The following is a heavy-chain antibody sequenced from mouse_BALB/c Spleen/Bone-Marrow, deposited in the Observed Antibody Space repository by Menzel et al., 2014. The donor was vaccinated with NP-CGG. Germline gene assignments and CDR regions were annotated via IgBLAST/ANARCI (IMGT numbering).Heavy chain of an antibody. Sequence: VQLQESGPELAKPGALVKISCKASGYTFTSYDINWVKQRPGQGLEWIGWIYPGDGSTKYNEKFKGKATLTADKSSSTAYMQLSSLTSENSAVYFCARGGGYGNSPWFAYWGQGTLVTVSA. CDR1: GYTFTSYD. D-gene: IGHD2-10*02. J-gene: IGHJ3*01. CDR3: ARGGGYGNSPWFAY. V-gene: IGHV1S56*01. CDR2: IYPGDGST.